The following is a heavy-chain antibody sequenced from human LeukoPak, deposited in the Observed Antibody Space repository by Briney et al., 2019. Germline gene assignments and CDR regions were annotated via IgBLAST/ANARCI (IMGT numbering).Heavy chain of an antibody. CDR1: GFTFSSYA. D-gene: IGHD2-2*01. CDR3: AKDDSYVVVPAAEGY. V-gene: IGHV3-23*01. Sequence: GGSLRLSCAASGFTFSSYAMSWVRQAPGKGLEWVSAISGSGGSTYYADSVKGRFTISRDNSKNTLYLQMNSLRAEDTAVYYCAKDDSYVVVPAAEGYWGQGTLVTVSS. J-gene: IGHJ4*02. CDR2: ISGSGGST.